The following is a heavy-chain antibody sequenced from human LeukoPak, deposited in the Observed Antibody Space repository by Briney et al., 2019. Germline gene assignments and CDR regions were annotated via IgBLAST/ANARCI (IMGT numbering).Heavy chain of an antibody. CDR3: ANAKVGY. V-gene: IGHV3-9*01. J-gene: IGHJ4*02. Sequence: PGGSLRLSCAASGFTFDDYAMHWVRQAPGKGLEWVSGISWNSGSIGYADSVKGRFTISRDNAKNSLYLQMNSLRAEDTALYYCANAKVGYWGQGTLVTVSS. D-gene: IGHD1-26*01. CDR1: GFTFDDYA. CDR2: ISWNSGSI.